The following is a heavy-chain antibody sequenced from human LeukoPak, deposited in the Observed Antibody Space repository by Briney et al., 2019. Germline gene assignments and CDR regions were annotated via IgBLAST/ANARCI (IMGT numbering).Heavy chain of an antibody. CDR3: VKGRCSGSSCYGGDY. V-gene: IGHV3-64D*06. CDR1: GFTFSSYA. J-gene: IGHJ4*02. CDR2: ITSNGGST. D-gene: IGHD2-2*01. Sequence: QSGGSLRLSCSASGFTFSSYAMNWVRQAPGKGLEYVSAITSNGGSTYYADSVKGRFTISRDNSKNTLYLQMSSLRAEDTAVYYCVKGRCSGSSCYGGDYCGEGTLVTVSS.